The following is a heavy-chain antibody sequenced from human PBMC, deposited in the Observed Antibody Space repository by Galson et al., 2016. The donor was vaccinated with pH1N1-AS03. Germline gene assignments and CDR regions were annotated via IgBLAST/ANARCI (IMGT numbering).Heavy chain of an antibody. Sequence: SETLSLTCTISGGSITTNYWIWIRQPPGKGLQWIGYISYSGFTNYNPSLRSRVTISIDTSKNQFSLKMRSLAAADTALYFCAGLYDVWGGYPSFDSWGQGILVTVSS. CDR2: ISYSGFT. J-gene: IGHJ4*02. CDR3: AGLYDVWGGYPSFDS. V-gene: IGHV4-59*01. D-gene: IGHD3-3*01. CDR1: GGSITTNY.